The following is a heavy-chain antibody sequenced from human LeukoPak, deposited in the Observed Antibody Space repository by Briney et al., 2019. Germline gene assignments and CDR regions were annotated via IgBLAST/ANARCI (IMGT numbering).Heavy chain of an antibody. CDR2: IYYSGST. V-gene: IGHV4-59*12. CDR1: GGSISSYY. J-gene: IGHJ3*02. Sequence: PSETLSLTCTVSGGSISSYYWSWIRQPPGKGLEWIGYIYYSGSTNYNPSLKSRVTISVDTSKNQFSLQLNSVTPEDTAMYYCVRDSGLGNDAFDIWGQGTMVTVSS. D-gene: IGHD3-10*01. CDR3: VRDSGLGNDAFDI.